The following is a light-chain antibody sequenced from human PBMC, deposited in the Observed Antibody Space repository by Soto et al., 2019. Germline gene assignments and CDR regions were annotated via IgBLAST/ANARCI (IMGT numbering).Light chain of an antibody. J-gene: IGKJ4*01. Sequence: EIVMTQSPAILSLSPGERATLSCRASQSVSRNVAWYQQKPGQAPRLLISEASTRAPGIPARFSGSGSGTEFSLTISSLQSEDFALYYCQQYNDWPPLTFGGGTKV. CDR2: EAS. V-gene: IGKV3D-15*01. CDR3: QQYNDWPPLT. CDR1: QSVSRN.